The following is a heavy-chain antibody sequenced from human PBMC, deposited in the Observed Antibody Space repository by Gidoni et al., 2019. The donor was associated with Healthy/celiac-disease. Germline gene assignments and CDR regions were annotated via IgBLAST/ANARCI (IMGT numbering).Heavy chain of an antibody. V-gene: IGHV3-48*02. J-gene: IGHJ3*02. CDR1: GFTFSSYC. D-gene: IGHD1-26*01. CDR2: ISSSSSTI. Sequence: EVLLVESGGGLVQPGGSLRLSCAASGFTFSSYCMNWVRQAPGKGLEWGSYISSSSSTIYYADSVKGRFTISRDNAKNSLYLQMNSLRDEDTAVYYCARASFRYSGTKGAFDIWGQGTMVTVSS. CDR3: ARASFRYSGTKGAFDI.